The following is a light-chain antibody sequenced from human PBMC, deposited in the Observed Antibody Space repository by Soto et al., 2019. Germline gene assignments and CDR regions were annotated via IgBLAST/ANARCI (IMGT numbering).Light chain of an antibody. J-gene: IGKJ4*01. CDR3: QQYDNYPLT. CDR2: DAS. Sequence: DIQMTQSPSSLSASVGDRVTITCRASQVISKFLNWYQLKPGKAPKLLIFDASELETGVTSRFSGHRSGTDFSFIISSLQPEDIATYYCQQYDNYPLTFGGGIKVEIK. CDR1: QVISKF. V-gene: IGKV1-33*01.